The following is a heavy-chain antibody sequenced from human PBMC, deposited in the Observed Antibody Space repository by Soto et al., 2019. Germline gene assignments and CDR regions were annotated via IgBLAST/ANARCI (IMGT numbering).Heavy chain of an antibody. J-gene: IGHJ4*02. CDR3: AKDAGGYCSGGSCQNFDY. D-gene: IGHD2-15*01. CDR1: GFTFRSYA. Sequence: GGSLGLSCAASGFTFRSYAMSWVRQAPGKGLEWVSAISGSGGSTYYAGSVKGRFTISRDNSKNTLYLQMNSLRAEDTAVYYCAKDAGGYCSGGSCQNFDYWGQGTLVTVS. V-gene: IGHV3-23*01. CDR2: ISGSGGST.